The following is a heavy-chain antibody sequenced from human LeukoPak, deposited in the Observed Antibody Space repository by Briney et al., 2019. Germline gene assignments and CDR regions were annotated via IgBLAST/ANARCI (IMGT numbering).Heavy chain of an antibody. Sequence: GGSLRLSCAASGFTFSSYAMSWVRQAPGKGLEWVSAISGSGGSTYYADFVKGRFTISRDNSKNTLYLQMNSLRAEDTAVYYCASLPTYDYGDVGRAFDIRGQGTMVTVSS. CDR1: GFTFSSYA. CDR3: ASLPTYDYGDVGRAFDI. D-gene: IGHD4-17*01. J-gene: IGHJ3*02. CDR2: ISGSGGST. V-gene: IGHV3-23*01.